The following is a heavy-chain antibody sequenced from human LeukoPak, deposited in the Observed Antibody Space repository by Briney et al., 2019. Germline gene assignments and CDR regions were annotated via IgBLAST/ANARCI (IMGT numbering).Heavy chain of an antibody. CDR2: INPNSGGT. V-gene: IGHV1-2*02. CDR3: ATRDVVVAATEHDY. D-gene: IGHD2-15*01. J-gene: IGHJ4*02. CDR1: GYTLTGYY. Sequence: ASVKVSCKASGYTLTGYYMRWVRQAPGQGLEWMGWINPNSGGTNYAQKFQGRVTMTRDTSISTAYMELSRLRSDDTAVYYCATRDVVVAATEHDYWGQGTLVTVSS.